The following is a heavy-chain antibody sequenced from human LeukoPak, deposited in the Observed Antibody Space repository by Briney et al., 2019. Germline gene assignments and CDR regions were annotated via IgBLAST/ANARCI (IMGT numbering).Heavy chain of an antibody. Sequence: PGGSLRLSCAASGFTVSSNYMSWVRQAPGKGLELVSVIYSADSKYYADSVMGRFTISRGNSKNTLYLEMNSVRAEDTAVYYCATVEYYDSSGSCYFQHWGQGTLLSVSS. CDR2: IYSADSK. CDR1: GFTVSSNY. J-gene: IGHJ1*01. D-gene: IGHD3-22*01. CDR3: ATVEYYDSSGSCYFQH. V-gene: IGHV3-53*01.